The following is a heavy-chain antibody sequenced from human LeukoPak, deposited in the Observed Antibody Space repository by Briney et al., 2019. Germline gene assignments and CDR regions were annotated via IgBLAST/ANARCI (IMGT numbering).Heavy chain of an antibody. J-gene: IGHJ5*02. CDR3: ARDNVPYDFWSGYPVP. V-gene: IGHV3-21*01. Sequence: NPGGSLRLSCAASGFTFSSYSMNWVRQAPGKGLEWVSSISSSSSYIYYADSVKGRLTISRDNAKNSLYLQMNSLRAEDTAVYYCARDNVPYDFWSGYPVPWGQGTLVTVSS. D-gene: IGHD3-3*01. CDR1: GFTFSSYS. CDR2: ISSSSSYI.